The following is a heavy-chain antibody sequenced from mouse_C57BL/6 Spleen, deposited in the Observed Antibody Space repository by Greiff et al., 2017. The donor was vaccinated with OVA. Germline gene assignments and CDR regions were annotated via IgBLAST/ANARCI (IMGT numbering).Heavy chain of an antibody. V-gene: IGHV1-54*01. J-gene: IGHJ2*01. CDR3: ARRGGSGLPFDY. D-gene: IGHD3-2*02. Sequence: QVQLQQSGAELVRPGTSVKVSCKASGYAFTNYLIEWVKQRPGQGLEWIGVINPGSGGTNYNEKFKGKATLTADKSSSPAYMPLSSLTSEESAVYFCARRGGSGLPFDYWGQGTTLTVSS. CDR1: GYAFTNYL. CDR2: INPGSGGT.